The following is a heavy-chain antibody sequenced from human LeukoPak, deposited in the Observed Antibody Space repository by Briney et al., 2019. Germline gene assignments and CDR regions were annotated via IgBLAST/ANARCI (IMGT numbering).Heavy chain of an antibody. CDR1: GFTFSNYG. J-gene: IGHJ4*02. Sequence: GGSLRLSCAASGFTFSNYGMHWVRQAPGKGLEWVAFIRYDGSNKYYADSVKGRFTISRDNSKNTLYLQMNSLRAEDTAVYYCARDLNWAGYNPFDYWGQGTLVTVSS. V-gene: IGHV3-30*02. D-gene: IGHD5-24*01. CDR2: IRYDGSNK. CDR3: ARDLNWAGYNPFDY.